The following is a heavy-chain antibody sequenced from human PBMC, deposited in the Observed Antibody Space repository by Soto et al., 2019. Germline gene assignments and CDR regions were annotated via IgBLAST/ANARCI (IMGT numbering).Heavy chain of an antibody. Sequence: GGYLGLSCAASGFTFSTYNMNWVRQAPGKGLEWVSSISSSSSYIYYADSVKGRFTISRDNAKNSLYLQMNSLRAEDTAVYYCARDYDFWSGRGVMAFWGQGTTVTVSS. J-gene: IGHJ6*02. CDR2: ISSSSSYI. V-gene: IGHV3-21*01. D-gene: IGHD3-3*01. CDR1: GFTFSTYN. CDR3: ARDYDFWSGRGVMAF.